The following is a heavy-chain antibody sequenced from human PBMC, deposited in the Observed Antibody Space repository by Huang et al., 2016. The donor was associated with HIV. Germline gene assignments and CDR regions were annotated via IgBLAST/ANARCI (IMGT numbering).Heavy chain of an antibody. V-gene: IGHV4-59*01. CDR1: DDVTSNSY. CDR2: ISYTGTT. CDR3: ARGGFNYGSFWDS. J-gene: IGHJ5*01. Sequence: QVQLQESGPGLVKPSETVSVTCTVSDDVTSNSYWGWIRQSPGGGLEWLGYISYTGTTNDNPSLKCRVTISLATSKNQFSLTLSAVTAADTAVYFCARGGFNYGSFWDSWGQGTLVTVSS. D-gene: IGHD5-18*01.